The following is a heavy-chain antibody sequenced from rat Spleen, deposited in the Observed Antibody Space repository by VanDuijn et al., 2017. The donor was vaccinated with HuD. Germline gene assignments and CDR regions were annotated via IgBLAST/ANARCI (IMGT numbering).Heavy chain of an antibody. V-gene: IGHV5-22*01. J-gene: IGHJ2*01. CDR3: TRDHGGVYPY. CDR2: ISYEGSST. Sequence: EVQLVASGGGLVQPGRSLKLSCAASGFTFSDYYMAWVRQAPKKGLEWVASISYEGSSTYYGDSVKGRFTISRDNAKSTLYLQMNSLRSEDTATYYCTRDHGGVYPYWGQGVMVTVSS. D-gene: IGHD1-11*01. CDR1: GFTFSDYY.